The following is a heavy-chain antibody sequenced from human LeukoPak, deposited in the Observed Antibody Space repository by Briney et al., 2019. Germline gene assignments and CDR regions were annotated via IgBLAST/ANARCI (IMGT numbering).Heavy chain of an antibody. CDR2: IYTSGST. V-gene: IGHV4-4*07. Sequence: SETLSLTCTVSGGSISSYYWSWIRQPAGKGLEWIGRIYTSGSTNYNPSLKSRVTMSVDTSKNQFSLKLSSVTAADTAVYYCARDYYGSGSNLFDPWGQGTLVTVSS. CDR1: GGSISSYY. CDR3: ARDYYGSGSNLFDP. D-gene: IGHD3-10*01. J-gene: IGHJ5*02.